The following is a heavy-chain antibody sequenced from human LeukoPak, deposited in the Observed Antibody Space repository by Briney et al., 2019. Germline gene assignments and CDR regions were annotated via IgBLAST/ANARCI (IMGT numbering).Heavy chain of an antibody. J-gene: IGHJ4*02. Sequence: ASVKVSCKVSGYTLTELAIHWVRQPPGKGLEWMGGFDSEDVETIYAQKLQGRVTMTEDTYTDTAYMELSSLRSEDTAVYYCATYSGYAAYWGQGTLVSVSS. V-gene: IGHV1-24*01. CDR1: GYTLTELA. CDR2: FDSEDVET. CDR3: ATYSGYAAY. D-gene: IGHD5-12*01.